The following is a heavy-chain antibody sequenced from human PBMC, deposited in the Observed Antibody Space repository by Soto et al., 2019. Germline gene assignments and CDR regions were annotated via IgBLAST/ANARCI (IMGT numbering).Heavy chain of an antibody. V-gene: IGHV3-9*01. CDR1: GFTFDDYA. J-gene: IGHJ2*01. D-gene: IGHD1-7*01. CDR2: ISWSSGSI. Sequence: EVQLVESGGGLVQPGGSLRLSCAASGFTFDDYAMHWVRQAPGKGLEWVSGISWSSGSIGYVDSVKGRFTISRDNAKNSLYLQMNSLRPEDTALYYCVKDTATTLARWYFDLWGRGTLVTVS. CDR3: VKDTATTLARWYFDL.